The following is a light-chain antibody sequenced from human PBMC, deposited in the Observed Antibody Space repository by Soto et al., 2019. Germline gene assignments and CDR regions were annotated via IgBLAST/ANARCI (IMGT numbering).Light chain of an antibody. J-gene: IGKJ1*01. CDR2: AAS. CDR1: QRIAGY. V-gene: IGKV1-39*01. CDR3: QQYGSSGT. Sequence: DIQMTQSPSSLSASVGDRVTITCRASQRIAGYLNWYQQKPGKAPKLLIYAASSLQSGVPSRFSGSGSGTDFTLTISSLQPEDFAVYYCQQYGSSGTFGQGTKVEIK.